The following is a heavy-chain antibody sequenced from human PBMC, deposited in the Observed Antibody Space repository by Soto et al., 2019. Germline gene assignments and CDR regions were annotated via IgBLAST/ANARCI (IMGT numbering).Heavy chain of an antibody. J-gene: IGHJ5*02. CDR3: ARDERHTFTWRNWFDP. CDR2: ISGSGGST. D-gene: IGHD3-16*02. Sequence: EVLLLESGGGLVQPGGSLRLSCAASGFTFSSYGMSWVRQVAGKGLEWVSAISGSGGSTYYADSVKGRFTISRDNSKNTLYLQMRSLRAEDTAIYYCARDERHTFTWRNWFDPWGQGTLVTVSS. V-gene: IGHV3-23*01. CDR1: GFTFSSYG.